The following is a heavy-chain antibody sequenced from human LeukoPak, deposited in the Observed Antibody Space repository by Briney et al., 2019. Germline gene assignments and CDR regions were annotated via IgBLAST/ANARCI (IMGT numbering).Heavy chain of an antibody. J-gene: IGHJ4*02. CDR1: GGSISSSSYY. D-gene: IGHD1-26*01. V-gene: IGHV4-39*01. CDR3: ARRDLGATFDY. Sequence: PSETLSLTCTVSGGSISSSSYYWGWIRQPPGKGLEWIGSIYSGSTTYYNPSLKSRVTISVDTSKNQFSLKLSSVTAADTAVYYRARRDLGATFDYWGQGTLVTVSS. CDR2: IYSGSTT.